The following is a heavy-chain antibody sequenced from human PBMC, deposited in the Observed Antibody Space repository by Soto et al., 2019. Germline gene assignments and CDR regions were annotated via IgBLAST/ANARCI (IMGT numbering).Heavy chain of an antibody. CDR1: GGSFSGYY. Sequence: PSETLSLTCAVYGGSFSGYYWSWIRQPPGKGLEWIGEINHSGSTNYNPSLKSRVTISVDTSKNQFSLKLSSVTAADTAVYYCARGRNKWELLPGSWFDPWGQGTLVTVSS. CDR3: ARGRNKWELLPGSWFDP. V-gene: IGHV4-34*01. D-gene: IGHD1-26*01. J-gene: IGHJ5*02. CDR2: INHSGST.